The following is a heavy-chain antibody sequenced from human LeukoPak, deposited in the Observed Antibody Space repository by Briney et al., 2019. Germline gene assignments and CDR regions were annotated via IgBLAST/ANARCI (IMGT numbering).Heavy chain of an antibody. J-gene: IGHJ6*02. V-gene: IGHV3-23*01. CDR1: GFTFSRYA. Sequence: PGGSLRLSCAASGFTFSRYAMSWVRQAPGKGLEWVSVISDSGGGTYYADSVKGRFTISRDNSKNTLYLQMNSLRAEDTAVYYCARDLYYDILTGYYSNYGMDVWGQGTTVTVSS. CDR2: ISDSGGGT. CDR3: ARDLYYDILTGYYSNYGMDV. D-gene: IGHD3-9*01.